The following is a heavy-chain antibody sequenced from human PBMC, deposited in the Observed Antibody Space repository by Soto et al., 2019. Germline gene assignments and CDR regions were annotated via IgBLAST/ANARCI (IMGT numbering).Heavy chain of an antibody. D-gene: IGHD2-2*01. J-gene: IGHJ6*02. V-gene: IGHV1-18*01. Sequence: ASVKVSCKASGYTFTSYGISWVRQAPGQGLEWMGWISAYNGNTNYAQKLQGRVTMTTDTSTSTAYMGLRSLRSDDTAVYYCARAQGYCSSTSCALRDYYYYGMDVWGQGTTVTVSS. CDR2: ISAYNGNT. CDR3: ARAQGYCSSTSCALRDYYYYGMDV. CDR1: GYTFTSYG.